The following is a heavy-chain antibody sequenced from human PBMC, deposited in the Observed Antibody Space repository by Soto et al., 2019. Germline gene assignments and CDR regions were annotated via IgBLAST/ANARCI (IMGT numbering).Heavy chain of an antibody. Sequence: PSETLSLTCAVYGGSFSGYYWSWIRQPPGKGLEWIGEINHSGSTNYNPSLKSQVTISVDKSKNQFALKLSSVNAADTAVYYCARMARRPSDGSHFDYWGQGTLVTVSS. CDR3: ARMARRPSDGSHFDY. D-gene: IGHD5-12*01. V-gene: IGHV4-34*01. CDR2: INHSGST. CDR1: GGSFSGYY. J-gene: IGHJ4*02.